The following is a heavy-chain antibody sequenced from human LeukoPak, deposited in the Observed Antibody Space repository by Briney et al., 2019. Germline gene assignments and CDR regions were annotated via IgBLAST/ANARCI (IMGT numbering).Heavy chain of an antibody. D-gene: IGHD4-11*01. J-gene: IGHJ2*01. Sequence: GGSLRLSCAASGFTFSSYGMHWVRQAPGKGLEWVAFIRYDGSNKYYADSVKGRFTISRDNSKNTLYLQMNSLRAEDTAVYYCAKDHYSNYVYYWYFDLWGRGTLVTVSS. CDR1: GFTFSSYG. CDR2: IRYDGSNK. V-gene: IGHV3-30*02. CDR3: AKDHYSNYVYYWYFDL.